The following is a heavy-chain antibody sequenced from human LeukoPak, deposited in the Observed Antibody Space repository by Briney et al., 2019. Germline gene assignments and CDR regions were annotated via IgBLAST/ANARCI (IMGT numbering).Heavy chain of an antibody. D-gene: IGHD1-26*01. V-gene: IGHV4-59*12. Sequence: SETLSLTCTVSGGSISDYYWSWIRQSPGKGLEYIGYIYYSGSTNYNPSLKSRVTISVDTSKNQFSLKLSSVTAADTAVYYCARALGVGATSPYYYYYMDVWGKGTTVTVSS. CDR1: GGSISDYY. CDR3: ARALGVGATSPYYYYYMDV. CDR2: IYYSGST. J-gene: IGHJ6*03.